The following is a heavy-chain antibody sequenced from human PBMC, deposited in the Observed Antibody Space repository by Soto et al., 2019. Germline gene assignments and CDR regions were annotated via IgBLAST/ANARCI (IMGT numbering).Heavy chain of an antibody. CDR1: GHTFTSYY. CDR3: EREEIKDSEYTVVTQSFDH. V-gene: IGHV1-46*01. Sequence: GASVKVSCKASGHTFTSYYMHWVRQAPGQGLEWMGIINPSGGSTSYAQKFQGRVTMTRDTSTSTVYMELSSLRSEDTAVYYCEREEIKDSEYTVVTQSFDHWGQGTLVTVSS. CDR2: INPSGGST. J-gene: IGHJ4*02. D-gene: IGHD2-15*01.